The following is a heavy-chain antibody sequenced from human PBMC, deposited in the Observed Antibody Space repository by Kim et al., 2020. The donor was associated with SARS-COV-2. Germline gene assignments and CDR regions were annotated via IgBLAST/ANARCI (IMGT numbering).Heavy chain of an antibody. Sequence: SETLSLTCTVSGGSISSSSYYWGWIRQPPGKGLEWIGSIYYSGSTYYNPSLKSRVTISVDTSKNQFSLKLSSVTAADTAVYYCAREARDDSSGYPLDYWGQGTLVTVSS. D-gene: IGHD3-22*01. CDR3: AREARDDSSGYPLDY. V-gene: IGHV4-39*07. J-gene: IGHJ4*02. CDR1: GGSISSSSYY. CDR2: IYYSGST.